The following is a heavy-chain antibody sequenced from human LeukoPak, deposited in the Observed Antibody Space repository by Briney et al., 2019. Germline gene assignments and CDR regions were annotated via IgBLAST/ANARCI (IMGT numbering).Heavy chain of an antibody. V-gene: IGHV1-69*05. CDR3: ARDGTRGSSWFYNWFDP. D-gene: IGHD6-13*01. Sequence: ASVKVSCKASGGTFSSYAISWVRQAPGQGLEWMGGIIPIFGTANYAQKFQGRVTMTRDTSTSTVYMELSSLRSEDTAVYYCARDGTRGSSWFYNWFDPWGQGTLVTVSS. CDR2: IIPIFGTA. CDR1: GGTFSSYA. J-gene: IGHJ5*02.